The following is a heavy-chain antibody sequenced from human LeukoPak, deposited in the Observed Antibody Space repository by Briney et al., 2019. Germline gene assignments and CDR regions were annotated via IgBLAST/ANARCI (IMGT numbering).Heavy chain of an antibody. D-gene: IGHD3-3*01. CDR2: IYYSGST. V-gene: IGHV4-39*07. CDR1: GGSISSSSYY. CDR3: ARVSYYDFWSGYYRADNWFDP. J-gene: IGHJ5*02. Sequence: KASETLSLTCTVSGGSISSSSYYWGWIRQPPGKGLEWIGSIYYSGSTNYNPSLKSRVTISVDTSKNQFSLKLSSVTAADTAVYYCARVSYYDFWSGYYRADNWFDPWGQGTLVTVSS.